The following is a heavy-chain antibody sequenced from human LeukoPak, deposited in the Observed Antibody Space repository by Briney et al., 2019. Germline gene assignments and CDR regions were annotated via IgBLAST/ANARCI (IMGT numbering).Heavy chain of an antibody. D-gene: IGHD5-24*01. CDR3: AREKRDGYTNVYYMDV. CDR1: GFTFSSYW. Sequence: PGGSLRLSCAASGFTFSSYWMSWVRQAPGKGLEWVANIKQDGSEKYYVDSVKGRFTISRDNAKNSLYLQMNSLRAEDTAVYYCAREKRDGYTNVYYMDVWGKGTTVTVSS. V-gene: IGHV3-7*01. J-gene: IGHJ6*03. CDR2: IKQDGSEK.